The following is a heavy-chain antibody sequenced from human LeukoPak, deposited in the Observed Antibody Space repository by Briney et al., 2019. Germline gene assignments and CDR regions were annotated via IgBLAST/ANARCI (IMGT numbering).Heavy chain of an antibody. CDR1: GFTFSSYA. CDR3: ARGRQKQLVDRLKYYFDY. CDR2: ISGSGGST. Sequence: AGGSLRLSCAASGFTFSSYAMSWVRQAPGKGLEWVSAISGSGGSTYYADSVKGRFTISRDNSKNTLYLQMNSLRAEDTAVYYCARGRQKQLVDRLKYYFDYWGQGTLVTVSS. D-gene: IGHD6-6*01. J-gene: IGHJ4*02. V-gene: IGHV3-23*01.